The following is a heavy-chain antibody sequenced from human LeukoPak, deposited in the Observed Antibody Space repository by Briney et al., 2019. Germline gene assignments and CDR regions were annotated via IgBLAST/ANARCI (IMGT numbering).Heavy chain of an antibody. CDR2: ISYDGSNK. CDR1: GFTFSSYA. D-gene: IGHD1-26*01. J-gene: IGHJ4*01. Sequence: GGSLRLSCAASGFTFSSYAMHWVRQAPGKGLEWVAVISYDGSNKYYADSVKGRFTISRDNSKNTLYLQMNSLRAEDTAVYYCARDPVLSGSSPDYWGRGTLCTVSS. CDR3: ARDPVLSGSSPDY. V-gene: IGHV3-30-3*01.